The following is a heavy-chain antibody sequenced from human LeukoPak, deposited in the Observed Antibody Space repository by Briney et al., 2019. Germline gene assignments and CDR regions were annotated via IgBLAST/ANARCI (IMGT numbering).Heavy chain of an antibody. CDR1: GGSISSYY. Sequence: SETLSLTCTVSGGSISSYYRSWIRQPPGKGLEWIGYIYYSGSTNYNPSLKSRVTISVDTSKNQFSLKLSSVTAADTAVYYCARHLPRAYYYDSSGSNWFDPWGQGTLVTVSS. CDR2: IYYSGST. CDR3: ARHLPRAYYYDSSGSNWFDP. V-gene: IGHV4-59*08. J-gene: IGHJ5*02. D-gene: IGHD3-22*01.